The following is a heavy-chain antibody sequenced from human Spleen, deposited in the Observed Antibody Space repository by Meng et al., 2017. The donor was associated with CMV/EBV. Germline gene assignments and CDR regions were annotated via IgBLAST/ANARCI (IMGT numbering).Heavy chain of an antibody. Sequence: GSLRLSCTVSGYSISSGYYWGWIRQPPGKGLEWIGAIYHSGSTFYNPSLKSRVTISVDTSKNQFSLKLSSVTAADTAVYYCARGKLRYCSGGSCHNWFDPWGQGTLVTVSS. CDR3: ARGKLRYCSGGSCHNWFDP. D-gene: IGHD2-15*01. V-gene: IGHV4-38-2*02. J-gene: IGHJ5*02. CDR1: GYSISSGYY. CDR2: IYHSGST.